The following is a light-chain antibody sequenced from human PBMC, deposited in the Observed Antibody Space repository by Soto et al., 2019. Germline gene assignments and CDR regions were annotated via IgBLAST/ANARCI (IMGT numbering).Light chain of an antibody. V-gene: IGKV3-20*01. Sequence: EIVLTQSPGTLSLSPGERATLSCRASQSVSSSSVAWYQQKPGHAPRLLIYGESSRATGIPDRFSGSGSVTGFTLSISRLEAEDFAVYYCQHYGSSPQWTIGQGAKVDIK. J-gene: IGKJ1*01. CDR2: GES. CDR3: QHYGSSPQWT. CDR1: QSVSSSS.